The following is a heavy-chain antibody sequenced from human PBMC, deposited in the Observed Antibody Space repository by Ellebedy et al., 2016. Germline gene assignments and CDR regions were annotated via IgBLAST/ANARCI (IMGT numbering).Heavy chain of an antibody. CDR1: GFTFSSYG. Sequence: GESLKISXAASGFTFSSYGMHWVRQAPGKGLEWVAVIWYDGSNTYYADSVKGRFTISRDNSKNTLYLQMNSLRAEDTAVYYCARDRSVPNCSSTSCPLLLYYMDVWGKGTTVTVSS. D-gene: IGHD2-2*01. J-gene: IGHJ6*03. V-gene: IGHV3-33*08. CDR2: IWYDGSNT. CDR3: ARDRSVPNCSSTSCPLLLYYMDV.